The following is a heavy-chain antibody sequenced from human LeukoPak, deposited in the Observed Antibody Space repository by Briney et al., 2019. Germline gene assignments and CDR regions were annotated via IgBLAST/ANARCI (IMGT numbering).Heavy chain of an antibody. CDR1: GGSISSSSYY. J-gene: IGHJ4*02. V-gene: IGHV4-39*07. Sequence: SETLSLTCTVSGGSISSSSYYWGWIRQPPGKGLEWIGSIHYSGTSSYNPSLKSRVTISVDTSKNQFSLKLRSVTAADTAVYYCARDTNEFDYWGQGTLVTVSS. CDR2: IHYSGTS. CDR3: ARDTNEFDY.